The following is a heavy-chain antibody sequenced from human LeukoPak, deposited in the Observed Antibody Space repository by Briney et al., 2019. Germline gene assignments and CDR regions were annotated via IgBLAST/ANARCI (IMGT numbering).Heavy chain of an antibody. CDR2: VSGYSGNK. CDR1: NFTVTGYG. CDR3: ARDRTADYYYGMDV. J-gene: IGHJ6*02. Sequence: ASVKVSCKASNFTVTGYGISWVRQAPGQGLEWMGWVSGYSGNKDYAQKFRGRVTMTSDTSTSTAYIELRSLRSDDTAVYYCARDRTADYYYGMDVWGQGTTVTVSS. D-gene: IGHD4-17*01. V-gene: IGHV1-18*01.